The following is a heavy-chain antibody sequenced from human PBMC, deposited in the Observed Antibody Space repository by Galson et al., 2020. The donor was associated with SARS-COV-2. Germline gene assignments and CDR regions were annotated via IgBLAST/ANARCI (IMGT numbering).Heavy chain of an antibody. CDR2: ISYEGSKK. CDR3: AKFRDFFDFRSGYYTMDT. J-gene: IGHJ6*02. Sequence: GESLKISCVAGGFSFNNFGMHWVRQAPGKGLEWVALISYEGSKKYYADSVKGRFTISKDNSRNTLYLSMSSLRREDTAVYYCAKFRDFFDFRSGYYTMDTWGLGTTVTVSS. D-gene: IGHD3-3*01. CDR1: GFSFNNFG. V-gene: IGHV3-30*18.